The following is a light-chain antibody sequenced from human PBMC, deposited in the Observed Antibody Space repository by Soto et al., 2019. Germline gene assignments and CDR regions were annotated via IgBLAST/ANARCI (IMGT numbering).Light chain of an antibody. Sequence: DVQMTQSPSSLSASVGDRVTITCRASQGISTYLAWYQQKPGKVPKVLIYAASTLQSGVPSRVSGSGSGSDFTLTISRLQPEDVATYYCQNYIRAPWTFGQGTKVEI. J-gene: IGKJ1*01. V-gene: IGKV1-27*01. CDR1: QGISTY. CDR3: QNYIRAPWT. CDR2: AAS.